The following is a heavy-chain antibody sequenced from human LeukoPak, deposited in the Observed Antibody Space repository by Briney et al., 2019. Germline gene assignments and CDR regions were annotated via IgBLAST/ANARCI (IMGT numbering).Heavy chain of an antibody. Sequence: SETLSLTCAVSGGSISSGGYSWSWIRQPPGKGLEWIGYIYHSGSTYYNPSLKSRVTISVDRSKNQFSLKLSSVTAADTAVYYCARGKAAGTEFDYWGQGTLVTVSS. CDR2: IYHSGST. J-gene: IGHJ4*02. D-gene: IGHD6-13*01. CDR1: GGSISSGGYS. V-gene: IGHV4-30-2*01. CDR3: ARGKAAGTEFDY.